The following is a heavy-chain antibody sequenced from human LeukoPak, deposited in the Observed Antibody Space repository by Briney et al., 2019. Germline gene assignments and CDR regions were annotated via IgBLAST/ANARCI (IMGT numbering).Heavy chain of an antibody. CDR3: ATGLYYFDY. D-gene: IGHD3/OR15-3a*01. Sequence: GGSLRLSCAASGFTFSSSWMTWVRQAPGKGLEWVANIKEDGSEKYYVDSVQGRFTISRDNAQNSLYLQMNSLRAEGTAVYYCATGLYYFDYWGQGTLVTVSS. V-gene: IGHV3-7*01. CDR2: IKEDGSEK. CDR1: GFTFSSSW. J-gene: IGHJ4*02.